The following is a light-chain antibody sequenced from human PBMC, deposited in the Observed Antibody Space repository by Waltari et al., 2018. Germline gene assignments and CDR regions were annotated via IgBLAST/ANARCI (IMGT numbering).Light chain of an antibody. J-gene: IGKJ4*01. CDR2: GVS. CDR1: LSLLHSNGNTY. V-gene: IGKV2D-29*01. Sequence: DIVMTQTPLSLPVTPGEPASISCRSSLSLLHSNGNTYLYWYLQKPGQPPRLLVYGVSNRFSGVPDRFSGSGSGTDFTLTIRRVEAEDVGVYYCMQTLQTPLTFGGGTRVEIK. CDR3: MQTLQTPLT.